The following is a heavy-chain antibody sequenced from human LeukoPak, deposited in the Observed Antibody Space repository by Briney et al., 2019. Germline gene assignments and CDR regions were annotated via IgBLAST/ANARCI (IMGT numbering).Heavy chain of an antibody. CDR1: GYTFTSYG. Sequence: ASVKVSCKAPGYTFTSYGISWVRQAPGQGLEWMGWISAYNGNTNYAQKLQGRVTMTTDTSTSTAYMELRSLRSDDTAVYYCARDGGQWLVAGFDYWGQGTLVTVSS. CDR2: ISAYNGNT. CDR3: ARDGGQWLVAGFDY. D-gene: IGHD6-19*01. J-gene: IGHJ4*02. V-gene: IGHV1-18*01.